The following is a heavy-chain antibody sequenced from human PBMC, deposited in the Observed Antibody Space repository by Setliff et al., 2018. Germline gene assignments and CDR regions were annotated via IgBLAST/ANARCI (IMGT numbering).Heavy chain of an antibody. J-gene: IGHJ6*03. Sequence: ASVKVSCKASGYTFGAHYIHWVRQAPGQGFEWMGWINPNSGGTNYAQKFQGRVTMTRDTSISTAYMELSRLRSDDTAVYYCARDAWGYDRFYYYYYMDVWGKGTTVTVSS. CDR2: INPNSGGT. D-gene: IGHD5-12*01. CDR1: GYTFGAHY. V-gene: IGHV1-2*02. CDR3: ARDAWGYDRFYYYYYMDV.